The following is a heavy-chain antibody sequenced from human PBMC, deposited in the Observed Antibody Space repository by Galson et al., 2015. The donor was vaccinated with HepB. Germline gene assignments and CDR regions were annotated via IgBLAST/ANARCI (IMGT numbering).Heavy chain of an antibody. CDR3: AKGYHCGGDCYPNYFDY. J-gene: IGHJ4*02. V-gene: IGHV3-23*01. Sequence: SLRLSCAASGFTFSSYAMSWVRQAPGKRLEWVSAISGSGGSRYYADSVKGRFTISRDNSKNTLYLQMNSLRAEDTAVYYCAKGYHCGGDCYPNYFDYWGQGTLVTVSS. CDR2: ISGSGGSR. CDR1: GFTFSSYA. D-gene: IGHD2-21*01.